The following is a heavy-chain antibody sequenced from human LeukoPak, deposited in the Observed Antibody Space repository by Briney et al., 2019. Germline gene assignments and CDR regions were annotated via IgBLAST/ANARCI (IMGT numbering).Heavy chain of an antibody. J-gene: IGHJ4*02. CDR2: TYYRSKWSN. Sequence: SQTLSLTFAISGDSVSINSAAWNWIRQSPSRGLEWLGRTYYRSKWSNDYAVSVKSRVIINTDTSKNQFSLQLNSVTPEDTAVYYCARRRGTAQAFDYWGQGTLVTVSS. CDR3: ARRRGTAQAFDY. D-gene: IGHD6-13*01. V-gene: IGHV6-1*01. CDR1: GDSVSINSAA.